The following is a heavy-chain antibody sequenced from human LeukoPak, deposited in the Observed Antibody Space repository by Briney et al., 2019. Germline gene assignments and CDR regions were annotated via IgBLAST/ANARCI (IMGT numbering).Heavy chain of an antibody. CDR2: ISYDGSNK. CDR1: GFTFSSYG. V-gene: IGHV3-30*03. CDR3: ALRKGVGCSSTSCYPWDAFDI. J-gene: IGHJ3*02. Sequence: PGGSLRLSCAASGFTFSSYGMHWVRQAPGKGLEWVAVISYDGSNKYYADSVKGRFTISRDNSKNTLYLQMNSLRAEDTAVYYCALRKGVGCSSTSCYPWDAFDIWGQGTMVTASS. D-gene: IGHD2-2*01.